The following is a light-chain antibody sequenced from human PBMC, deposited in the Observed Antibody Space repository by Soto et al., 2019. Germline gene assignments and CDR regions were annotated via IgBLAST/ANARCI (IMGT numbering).Light chain of an antibody. CDR3: QQRSNWPPLYT. V-gene: IGKV3-11*01. J-gene: IGKJ2*01. CDR2: DAS. Sequence: EIVLTQSPATLSLSPGERATLSCRASQSVSSYLAWYQQKPGQAPRRLIYDASNRATGIPARFSGSGSGTDFSLTISSLEPEDSAVYDCQQRSNWPPLYTFGQGTKLEIK. CDR1: QSVSSY.